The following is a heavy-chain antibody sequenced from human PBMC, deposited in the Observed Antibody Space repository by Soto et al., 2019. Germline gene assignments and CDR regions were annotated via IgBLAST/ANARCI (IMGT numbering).Heavy chain of an antibody. CDR1: GYPFTGYY. V-gene: IGHV1-2*02. J-gene: IGHJ4*02. CDR3: AREAGYSYGGHFDY. CDR2: INPNSGGT. Sequence: GASVKVSCKASGYPFTGYYMHWVRQAPGQGLEWMGWINPNSGGTNYAQKFQGRVTMTRDTSISTAYMELSRLRSDDTAVYYCAREAGYSYGGHFDYWGQGTLVTVSS. D-gene: IGHD5-18*01.